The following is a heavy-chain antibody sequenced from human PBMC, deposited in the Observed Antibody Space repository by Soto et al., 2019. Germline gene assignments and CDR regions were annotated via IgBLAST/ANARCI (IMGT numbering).Heavy chain of an antibody. D-gene: IGHD3-22*01. J-gene: IGHJ4*02. CDR2: IYYSGST. V-gene: IGHV4-30-4*01. CDR1: GGSISSGDYY. Sequence: QVQLQESGPGLVKPSQTLSLTCTVSGGSISSGDYYWSWIRQPPGKGLEWLGYIYYSGSTYYNPSLKSRVTISVHTSKNQFSLKLSSVTAADTAVYYVSRYDSSGPLTSGFDYWGQGTLVTVSS. CDR3: SRYDSSGPLTSGFDY.